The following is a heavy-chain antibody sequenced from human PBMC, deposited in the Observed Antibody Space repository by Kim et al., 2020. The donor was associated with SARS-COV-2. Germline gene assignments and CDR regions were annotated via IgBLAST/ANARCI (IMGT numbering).Heavy chain of an antibody. Sequence: ASVKVSCKASGYTFTSYYMHWVRQAPGQGLEWMGIINPSGGSTSYAQKFQGRVTMTRDTSTSTVYMELSSLRSEDTAVYYCARAYGEAHSGYDWGWDYYYGMDVWGQGTTVTVAS. J-gene: IGHJ6*02. V-gene: IGHV1-46*01. CDR3: ARAYGEAHSGYDWGWDYYYGMDV. D-gene: IGHD5-12*01. CDR2: INPSGGST. CDR1: GYTFTSYY.